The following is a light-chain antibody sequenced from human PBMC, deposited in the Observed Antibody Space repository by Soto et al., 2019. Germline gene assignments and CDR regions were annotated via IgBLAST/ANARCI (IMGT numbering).Light chain of an antibody. CDR3: QQYNSYPVT. CDR2: QAS. CDR1: QSISIW. J-gene: IGKJ4*01. V-gene: IGKV1-5*03. Sequence: DIQMTQSPSTLSASVGDRVTTTCRASQSISIWLAWYQQKPGKAPKLLIYQASTLESGAPSRFSGSGSGTEFTLTITSLQPDDFAAYYCQQYNSYPVTFGGGTKVEIK.